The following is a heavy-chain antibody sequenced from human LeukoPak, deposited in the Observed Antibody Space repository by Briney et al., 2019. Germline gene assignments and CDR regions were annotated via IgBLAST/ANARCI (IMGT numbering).Heavy chain of an antibody. D-gene: IGHD6-13*01. Sequence: GGSLRLSCAASGFTFSNYAMAWVRQAPGKGLEWVSAISGNGGRTYSADSVQGRFTISRDNSKNTVYLQMDDLRAEDSAMYYCAKAHSISWPYAFDSWGQGTLVTVSS. V-gene: IGHV3-23*01. CDR3: AKAHSISWPYAFDS. J-gene: IGHJ4*02. CDR2: ISGNGGRT. CDR1: GFTFSNYA.